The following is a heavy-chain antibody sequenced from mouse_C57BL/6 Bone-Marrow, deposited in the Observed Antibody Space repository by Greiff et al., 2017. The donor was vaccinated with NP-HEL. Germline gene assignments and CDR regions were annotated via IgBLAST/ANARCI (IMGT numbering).Heavy chain of an antibody. CDR1: GYTFTSYW. D-gene: IGHD3-1*01. Sequence: QVQLQQPGAELVQPGASVKMSCKASGYTFTSYWITWVKQRPGQGLEWLGDIYPGSGSTNYNEKFKSKATLTVDTSSSPAYMQLSSLTSEDSAVYYCARCGPVASSGFAYWGQGTLVTVSA. J-gene: IGHJ3*01. CDR2: IYPGSGST. V-gene: IGHV1-55*01. CDR3: ARCGPVASSGFAY.